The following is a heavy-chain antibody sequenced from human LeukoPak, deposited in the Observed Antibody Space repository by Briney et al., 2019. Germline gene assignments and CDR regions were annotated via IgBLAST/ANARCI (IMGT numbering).Heavy chain of an antibody. J-gene: IGHJ4*02. CDR1: GGTFSSYD. CDR2: IMPISGTA. Sequence: PRASVKVSCKASGGTFSSYDISWVRQAPGQGLEWMGGIMPISGTASYAQKFQGRVTITADKPTNTAYMELSSLRSEDTAVYYCASGRTDIVVVPATLRNYYFDYWGQGTLVTVSS. CDR3: ASGRTDIVVVPATLRNYYFDY. V-gene: IGHV1-69*06. D-gene: IGHD2-2*01.